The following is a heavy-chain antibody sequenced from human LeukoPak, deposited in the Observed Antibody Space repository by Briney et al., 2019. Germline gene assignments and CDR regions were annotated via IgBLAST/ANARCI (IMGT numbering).Heavy chain of an antibody. CDR2: IFGSGGSP. Sequence: GGSLRLSCEASGLTFGSHAMYWVRQAPGKGLEWVAGIFGSGGSPHYADPVKGRFTISRNNSRNTVCLQINSLKAEDTAVYYCGKTSVGYSSGQKPAWPVDYWGQGTLVTVSS. CDR3: GKTSVGYSSGQKPAWPVDY. CDR1: GLTFGSHA. D-gene: IGHD5-18*01. V-gene: IGHV3-23*01. J-gene: IGHJ4*02.